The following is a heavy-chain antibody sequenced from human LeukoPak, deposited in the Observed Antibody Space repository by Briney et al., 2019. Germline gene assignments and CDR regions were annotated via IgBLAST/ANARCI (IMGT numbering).Heavy chain of an antibody. Sequence: SETLSLTCTVSGGSISSSSYYWGWIRQPPGKGLEWIGRIYYSGSTYYNPSLKSRVTISVDTSKNQFSLQLSSVTAADTAVYYCASDPNYYDSSGFDYWGQGTLVTVSS. CDR3: ASDPNYYDSSGFDY. D-gene: IGHD3-22*01. J-gene: IGHJ4*02. CDR1: GGSISSSSYY. V-gene: IGHV4-39*01. CDR2: IYYSGST.